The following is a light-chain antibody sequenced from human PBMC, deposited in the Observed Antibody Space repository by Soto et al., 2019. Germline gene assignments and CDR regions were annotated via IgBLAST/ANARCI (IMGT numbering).Light chain of an antibody. CDR1: SIGSKS. V-gene: IGLV3-21*02. J-gene: IGLJ1*01. CDR3: QVWDRSSDPPYV. Sequence: SYELTQPPSVSVAPGQTARITCGGNSIGSKSVHWYQQKPGQAPVLVVYDDSERPSGIPERFSGSNSGNTATLTISRVEAGDEADYYCQVWDRSSDPPYVFGTGTKLTVL. CDR2: DDS.